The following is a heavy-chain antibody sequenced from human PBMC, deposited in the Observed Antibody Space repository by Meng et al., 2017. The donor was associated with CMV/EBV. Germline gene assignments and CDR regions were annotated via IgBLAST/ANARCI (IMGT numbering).Heavy chain of an antibody. J-gene: IGHJ5*02. Sequence: QAQLVQSGAEVQTHGSSVKVSCKASGYTFTSYYMHWVRQAPGQGLEWMGIINPSGGSTSYAQKFQGRVTMTRDTSTSTVYMELSSLRSEDTAVYYCAREEGIAARSDWFDPWGQGTLVTVSS. CDR3: AREEGIAARSDWFDP. V-gene: IGHV1-46*01. D-gene: IGHD6-6*01. CDR2: INPSGGST. CDR1: GYTFTSYY.